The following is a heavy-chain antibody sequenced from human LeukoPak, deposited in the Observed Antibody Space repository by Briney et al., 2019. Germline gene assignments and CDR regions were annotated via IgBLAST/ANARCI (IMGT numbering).Heavy chain of an antibody. J-gene: IGHJ4*02. CDR2: IYYSGST. V-gene: IGHV4-59*12. CDR1: GGSISSYY. CDR3: ASSAYYYDSSGYSTGY. D-gene: IGHD3-22*01. Sequence: PSETLSLTCTVSGGSISSYYWSWIRQPPGKGLEWIGYIYYSGSTYYNPSLKSRVTISVDTSKNQFSLKLSSVTAADTAVYYCASSAYYYDSSGYSTGYWGQGTLVTVSS.